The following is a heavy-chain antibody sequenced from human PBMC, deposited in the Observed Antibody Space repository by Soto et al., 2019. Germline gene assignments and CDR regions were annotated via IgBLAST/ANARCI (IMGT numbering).Heavy chain of an antibody. Sequence: EVQLVESGGGLVQPGGSLRLSCAASGFTFSDHYMDWVRQAPGKGLEWVVRIRNKANSYTTDYAASVQGRFTISRDDSKNSLYLQMNSLKTEDTAMYYCASGTFSLPWGQGTLVTVSS. CDR3: ASGTFSLP. D-gene: IGHD3-3*02. J-gene: IGHJ5*02. CDR1: GFTFSDHY. CDR2: IRNKANSYTT. V-gene: IGHV3-72*01.